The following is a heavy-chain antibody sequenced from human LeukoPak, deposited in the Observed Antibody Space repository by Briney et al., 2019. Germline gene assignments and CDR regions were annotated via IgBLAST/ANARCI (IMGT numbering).Heavy chain of an antibody. CDR2: ISGSGGST. J-gene: IGHJ3*02. Sequence: PGGSLRLSCAASGFTFSSYDMSWVRQAPGKGLEWVSSISGSGGSTYYADSVKGRFIISRDNNKNSVYLQMNSLKTADTALYYCAKGAGYNNGDASDIWGQGTMVTVSS. CDR1: GFTFSSYD. V-gene: IGHV3-23*01. CDR3: AKGAGYNNGDASDI. D-gene: IGHD5-24*01.